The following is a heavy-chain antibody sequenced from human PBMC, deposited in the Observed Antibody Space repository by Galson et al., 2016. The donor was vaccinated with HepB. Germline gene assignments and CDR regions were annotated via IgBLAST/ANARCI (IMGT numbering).Heavy chain of an antibody. V-gene: IGHV1-69*10. CDR1: GGTFSKYS. CDR2: IIPLLDMT. D-gene: IGHD4-11*01. J-gene: IGHJ4*02. Sequence: SVKVSCKASGGTFSKYSINWVRQVPGQGLEWMGGIIPLLDMTNHAPMFRDRVTVSADKSTGTAYMDLNSLTSQDTAVYYCARDFGAEYSNPYWGQGTLVTVSA. CDR3: ARDFGAEYSNPY.